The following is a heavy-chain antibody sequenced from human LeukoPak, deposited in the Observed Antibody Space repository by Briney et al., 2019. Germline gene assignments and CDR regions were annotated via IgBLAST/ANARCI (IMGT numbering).Heavy chain of an antibody. CDR1: VGSISSYY. Sequence: SETLSLTCTVSVGSISSYYWSWIRQPPGKGLEWIGYIYYSGSTNYNPSLKSRVTISVDTSKNQFSLKLSSVTAADTAVYYCARDVGPNGLLFWGQGTLVTVSS. J-gene: IGHJ4*02. V-gene: IGHV4-59*01. D-gene: IGHD2-15*01. CDR2: IYYSGST. CDR3: ARDVGPNGLLF.